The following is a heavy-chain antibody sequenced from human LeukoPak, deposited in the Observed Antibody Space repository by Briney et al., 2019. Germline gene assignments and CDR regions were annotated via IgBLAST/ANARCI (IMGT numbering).Heavy chain of an antibody. V-gene: IGHV1-46*01. J-gene: IGHJ4*02. D-gene: IGHD3-22*01. Sequence: ASVKVSCKASGYTFTSYYMHWVRQAPGQGLEWMGIINPSGGSTSYAQKFQGRVTMTRDTSTSTVYMELSSLRSEDTAVYYCARFDRADYYDSSGYHPYWGQGTLVTVSS. CDR3: ARFDRADYYDSSGYHPY. CDR2: INPSGGST. CDR1: GYTFTSYY.